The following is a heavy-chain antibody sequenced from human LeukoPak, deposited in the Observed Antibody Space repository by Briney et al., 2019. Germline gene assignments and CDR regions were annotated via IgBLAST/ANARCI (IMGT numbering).Heavy chain of an antibody. CDR3: ARAPGGGYDYGAEWDYYYMDV. J-gene: IGHJ6*03. Sequence: GGSLRLSCAASGFTFSSYAMSWVRQAPGKGLEWVSAISGSGGSTYYADSVKGRFTISRDNAKNSLYLQMNSLRAEDTAVYYCARAPGGGYDYGAEWDYYYMDVWGKGTTVTVSS. V-gene: IGHV3-23*01. CDR1: GFTFSSYA. CDR2: ISGSGGST. D-gene: IGHD5-12*01.